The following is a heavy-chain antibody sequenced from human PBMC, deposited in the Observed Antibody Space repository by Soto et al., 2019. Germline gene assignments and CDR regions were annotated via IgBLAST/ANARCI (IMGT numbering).Heavy chain of an antibody. CDR3: ATSNATCPGCYS. V-gene: IGHV4-59*02. CDR1: GVSVSSGY. D-gene: IGHD3-10*01. Sequence: QVQLQESGPGLVKPSETLSLTCIVSGVSVSSGYCTWIRQSPGKGLEWIGYISHSGLRHYRVSLQSPLTISIDTTKTQLSLNFPSVTASDTAIYSCATSNATCPGCYSWGQGTLVTVSS. CDR2: ISHSGLR. J-gene: IGHJ5*02.